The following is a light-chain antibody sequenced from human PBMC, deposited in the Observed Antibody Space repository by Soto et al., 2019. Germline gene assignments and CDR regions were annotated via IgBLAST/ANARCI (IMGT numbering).Light chain of an antibody. J-gene: IGLJ1*01. CDR2: GVN. Sequence: QSVLAQPPSASGSPGQSLTISCTGTNSDVDDYRYVSWYQQFPGKAPKLVIYGVNQRPSGVPNRFSASNSDNTASLTISGLQAEDEADYYCCSYVTTPEIFGTGTKVTVL. V-gene: IGLV2-11*01. CDR1: NSDVDDYRY. CDR3: CSYVTTPEI.